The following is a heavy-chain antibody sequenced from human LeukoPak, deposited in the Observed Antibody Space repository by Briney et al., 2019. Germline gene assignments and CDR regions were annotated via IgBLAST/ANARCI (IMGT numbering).Heavy chain of an antibody. CDR3: ARDADTAMGVQESNYFDY. V-gene: IGHV1-46*01. CDR2: INPSGGST. Sequence: GASVKVSCKASGYTFTSYYMHWVRQAPGQGLEWMGIINPSGGSTSYAQKFQGRVTMTRDTPTSTVYMELSSLRSEDTAVYYCARDADTAMGVQESNYFDYWGQGTLVTVSS. J-gene: IGHJ4*02. CDR1: GYTFTSYY. D-gene: IGHD5-18*01.